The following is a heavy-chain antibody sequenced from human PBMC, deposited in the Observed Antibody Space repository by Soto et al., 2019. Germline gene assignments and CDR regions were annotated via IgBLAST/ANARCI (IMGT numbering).Heavy chain of an antibody. J-gene: IGHJ4*02. CDR2: AY. Sequence: SGPTLVSPTHALTLTCTVSGFSVTTSGKTLGWIRQPPGKAPEWLALAYQYSPSLQNRVMFTKDTSKNQVVLTMTNVDPGDTATYCCTLRDDSSTGPIYWGQGIQVTVSS. CDR3: TLRDDSSTGPIY. CDR1: GFSVTTSGKT. V-gene: IGHV2-5*01. D-gene: IGHD3-16*01.